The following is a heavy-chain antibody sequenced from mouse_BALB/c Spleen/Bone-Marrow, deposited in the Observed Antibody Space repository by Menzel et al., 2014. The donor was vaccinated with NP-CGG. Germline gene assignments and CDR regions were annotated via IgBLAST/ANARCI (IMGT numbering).Heavy chain of an antibody. CDR2: VNPSNGGT. CDR3: TRLPH. CDR1: GYTFTSYY. J-gene: IGHJ4*01. D-gene: IGHD5-1*01. V-gene: IGHV1S81*02. Sequence: QVQLQQSGAELVKPGASVKLSCKASGYTFTSYYMYWVKQRPGQGLEWIGEVNPSNGGTNFNQKFKGRATMTVDKSSSTAYIQVSSRTSEDSAVYYCTRLPHWGQGTSVTVSS.